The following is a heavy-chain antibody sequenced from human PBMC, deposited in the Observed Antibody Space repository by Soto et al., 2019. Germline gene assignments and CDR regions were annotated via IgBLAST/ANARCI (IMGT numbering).Heavy chain of an antibody. V-gene: IGHV5-10-1*01. D-gene: IGHD3-3*01. J-gene: IGHJ6*02. CDR3: RAHTIFGVAYYYGMDV. CDR2: IDPSDSYT. Sequence: PGESLKISCKGSGYSFTSYWISWVRQMPGKGLEWMGRIDPSDSYTNYSPSFQGHVTISADKSISTAYLQWSSLKASDTAMYYCRAHTIFGVAYYYGMDVWGQGSTVTV. CDR1: GYSFTSYW.